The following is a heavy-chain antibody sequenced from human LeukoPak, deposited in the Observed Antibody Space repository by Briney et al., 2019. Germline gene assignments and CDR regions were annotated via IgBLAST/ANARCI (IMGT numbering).Heavy chain of an antibody. CDR2: IRHDGSDK. D-gene: IGHD3-16*01. V-gene: IGHV3-7*01. CDR3: ARDGGIGFPFDF. Sequence: GGSLRLSCAASGFTFSGYWMSWVRQAPGKGLEWVANIRHDGSDKYYVDSVEGRFTISRDNAKNSLSLQMNSLRVEDTAVYYCARDGGIGFPFDFWGQGTLVTVSS. J-gene: IGHJ4*02. CDR1: GFTFSGYW.